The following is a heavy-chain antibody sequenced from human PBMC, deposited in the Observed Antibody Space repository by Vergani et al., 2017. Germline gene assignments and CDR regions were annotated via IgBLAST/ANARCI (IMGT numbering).Heavy chain of an antibody. D-gene: IGHD2-2*01. Sequence: VQSGDEVKKPGASVKVSCKTSGYSFINYGISWVRQAPGQGLEWMGGIIPIFGTANYAQKFQGRVTITADESTSTAYMELSSLRSEDTAVYYCARDRNIVVVPAANPAFDIWGQGTMVTVSS. J-gene: IGHJ3*02. CDR1: GYSFINYG. CDR3: ARDRNIVVVPAANPAFDI. V-gene: IGHV1-69*13. CDR2: IIPIFGTA.